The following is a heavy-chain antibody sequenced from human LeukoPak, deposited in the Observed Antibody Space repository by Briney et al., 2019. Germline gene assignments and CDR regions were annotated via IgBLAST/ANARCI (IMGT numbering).Heavy chain of an antibody. CDR2: IYTSGST. CDR3: ARVVEVPTAGMMWFDP. Sequence: PSETLSLTCTVSGGSISSYYWSWIRQPAGKGLEWIGRIYTSGSTNYNPSLKSRVTMSVDTSKNQFSLKLSSVTAADTAVYYCARVVEVPTAGMMWFDPWGQGTLVTVSS. V-gene: IGHV4-4*07. J-gene: IGHJ5*02. D-gene: IGHD2-2*01. CDR1: GGSISSYY.